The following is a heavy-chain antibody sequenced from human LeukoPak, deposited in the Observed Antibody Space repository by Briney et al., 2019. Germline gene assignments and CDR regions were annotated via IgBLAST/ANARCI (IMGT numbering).Heavy chain of an antibody. V-gene: IGHV4-31*11. Sequence: KPSETLSLTCAVYGGSFSGYYWSWIRQHPGKGLEWIGYIYYSGSTYYNPSLKSRVTISVDTSKNQFSLKLSSVTAADTAVYYCARVPVYYDSSGYPFDYWGQGTLVTVSS. CDR2: IYYSGST. D-gene: IGHD3-22*01. CDR1: GGSFSGYY. CDR3: ARVPVYYDSSGYPFDY. J-gene: IGHJ4*02.